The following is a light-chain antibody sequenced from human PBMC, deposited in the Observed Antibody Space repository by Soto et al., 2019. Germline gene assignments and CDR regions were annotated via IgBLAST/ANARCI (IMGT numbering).Light chain of an antibody. V-gene: IGLV1-44*01. CDR2: GDN. Sequence: QAVVTQPPSASGTPGQRVTISCSGSGSSIGTNTVNWYRQLPGTAPKLLNYGDNQRPSGVPDRFSGSKSGTSASLAISGLQSEDEAEYYCAAWDGSLNNVLFGGGTKLTVL. CDR1: GSSIGTNT. J-gene: IGLJ2*01. CDR3: AAWDGSLNNVL.